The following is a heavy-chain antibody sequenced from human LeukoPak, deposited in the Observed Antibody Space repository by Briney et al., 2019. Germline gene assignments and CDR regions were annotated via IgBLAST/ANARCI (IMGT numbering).Heavy chain of an antibody. CDR2: MNPNSGNT. Sequence: ASVKVSCKASGYTFTSCDINWVRQATGQGLEWMGWMNPNSGNTGYAQKFQGRVTMTRNTSISTAYMELSSLRSEDTAVYYCARSRGYGSGSYYRRRFDPWGRGTLVTVSS. CDR1: GYTFTSCD. D-gene: IGHD3-10*01. J-gene: IGHJ5*02. V-gene: IGHV1-8*01. CDR3: ARSRGYGSGSYYRRRFDP.